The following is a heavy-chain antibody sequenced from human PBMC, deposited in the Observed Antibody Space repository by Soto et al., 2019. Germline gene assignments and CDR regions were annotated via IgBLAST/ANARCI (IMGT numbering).Heavy chain of an antibody. Sequence: GASVKVSCKASGVTFINSVISWVRQAPGQGLEWMGGIIPIFGTANYAQKFQGRVTIIADESTSTAYLELTSLRSEDTAVYYCARDQILVGVNIYENYLDYWGQGTLVTVSS. J-gene: IGHJ4*02. CDR3: ARDQILVGVNIYENYLDY. D-gene: IGHD5-12*01. V-gene: IGHV1-69*13. CDR2: IIPIFGTA. CDR1: GVTFINSV.